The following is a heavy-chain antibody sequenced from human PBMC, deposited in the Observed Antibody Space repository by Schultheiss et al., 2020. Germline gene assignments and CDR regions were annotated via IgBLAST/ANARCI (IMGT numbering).Heavy chain of an antibody. D-gene: IGHD3/OR15-3a*01. CDR1: PYIFSSYW. V-gene: IGHV5-10-1*01. J-gene: IGHJ6*02. Sequence: GESLKISCKGSPYIFSSYWISWVRQMPGKGLEWMGRIESSDSYTNYSPSFEGHVTISADKSISTAYLQWSSLKASDTAMYYCARLGPPNGMDVWGQGTTVNVYS. CDR3: ARLGPPNGMDV. CDR2: IESSDSYT.